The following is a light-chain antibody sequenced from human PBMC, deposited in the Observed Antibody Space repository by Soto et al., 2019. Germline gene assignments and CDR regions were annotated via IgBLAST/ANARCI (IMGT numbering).Light chain of an antibody. Sequence: DIVMTQSPATLSVSPGEKATLFCGSSQSVISNLAWYQQKPGQAPRLLIYGTYTRATGIPARFSGSGSGTEFTLTISSLQSEDVASYYCQQHNKWPPKPFGQGTKVEIK. J-gene: IGKJ1*01. CDR2: GTY. CDR1: QSVISN. CDR3: QQHNKWPPKP. V-gene: IGKV3-15*01.